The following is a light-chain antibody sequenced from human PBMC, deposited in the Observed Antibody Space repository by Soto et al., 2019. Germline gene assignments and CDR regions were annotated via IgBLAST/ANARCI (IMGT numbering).Light chain of an antibody. CDR3: QQYYSSSFT. Sequence: DIVMTQSPDSLAVSLGERATIKCRSSQTILKSSIKKNSLAWYQQKPGQPPRLLIYWASIRDSGVPDRFSGSGSGTDFTLTITRLQAEDVAVYYCQQYYSSSFTFGGGTKVEIK. CDR2: WAS. CDR1: QTILKSSIKKNS. J-gene: IGKJ4*01. V-gene: IGKV4-1*01.